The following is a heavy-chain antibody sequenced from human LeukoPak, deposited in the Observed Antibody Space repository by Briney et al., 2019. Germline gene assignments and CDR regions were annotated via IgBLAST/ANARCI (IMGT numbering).Heavy chain of an antibody. D-gene: IGHD3-9*01. CDR3: ARDFTRDYYDILTGL. V-gene: IGHV3-30-3*01. Sequence: GGSLRLSCAASGFTFSSYAMHWVRQAPGKGLVWVAVISYDGSNKYYADSVKGRFTISRDNSKNTLYLQMNSLRAEDTAVYYCARDFTRDYYDILTGLWGQGTLVTVSS. CDR1: GFTFSSYA. J-gene: IGHJ4*02. CDR2: ISYDGSNK.